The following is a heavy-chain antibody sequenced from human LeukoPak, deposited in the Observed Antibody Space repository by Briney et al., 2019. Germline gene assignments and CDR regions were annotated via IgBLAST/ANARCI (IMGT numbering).Heavy chain of an antibody. Sequence: GESLKISCKGSGYTFTGYYMHWVRQAPGQGLEWMGRINPNSGGTNYAQKFQGRVTMTRDTSISTAYMELSRLRSDDTAVYYCARSKRGYCSSTSCYFFDYWGQGTLVTVSS. CDR1: GYTFTGYY. V-gene: IGHV1-2*06. J-gene: IGHJ4*02. D-gene: IGHD2-2*01. CDR3: ARSKRGYCSSTSCYFFDY. CDR2: INPNSGGT.